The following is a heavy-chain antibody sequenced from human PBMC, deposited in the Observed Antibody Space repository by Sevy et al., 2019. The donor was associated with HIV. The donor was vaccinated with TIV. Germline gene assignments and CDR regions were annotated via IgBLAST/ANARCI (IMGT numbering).Heavy chain of an antibody. CDR1: GFTFSSYA. Sequence: GGSLRLSCAASGFTFSSYAMSWVRQAPGKGLEWVSAISGSGGSTYYADSVKGRFTISRDNSKNTLYLQMNSLRAEDTAVYYCAKATRSELKYYYYGMDVWGQGTTVTVYS. V-gene: IGHV3-23*01. J-gene: IGHJ6*02. CDR2: ISGSGGST. CDR3: AKATRSELKYYYYGMDV.